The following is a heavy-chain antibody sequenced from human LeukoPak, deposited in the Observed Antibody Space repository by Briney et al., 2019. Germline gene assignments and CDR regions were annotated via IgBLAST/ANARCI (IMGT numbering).Heavy chain of an antibody. D-gene: IGHD1-14*01. CDR1: GFTFSSTG. J-gene: IGHJ4*02. V-gene: IGHV3-30*02. CDR2: IRYDGNNK. Sequence: GGSLRLSCTASGFTFSSTGMHWVRQAPGRGLEWVSYIRYDGNNKYYGDSVKGRLTVSRDNSKNTLYLQMNSLRVEDTAVYYCARTYNPDYWGQGTLVTVSS. CDR3: ARTYNPDY.